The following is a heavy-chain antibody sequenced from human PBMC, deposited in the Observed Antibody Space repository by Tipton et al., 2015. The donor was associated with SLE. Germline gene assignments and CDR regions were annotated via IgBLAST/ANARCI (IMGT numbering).Heavy chain of an antibody. J-gene: IGHJ4*02. CDR1: GGSLRSYY. Sequence: LRLSCTVSGGSLRSYYWTWIRQPAGKGLEWIGRVYFGGSTNYNPSLKSRVAISLDTSKNQFSLKLESVTAADTAVYFCARAMAWTGDPLHFDYWGQGSLVTVSS. CDR2: VYFGGST. D-gene: IGHD3/OR15-3a*01. CDR3: ARAMAWTGDPLHFDY. V-gene: IGHV4-4*07.